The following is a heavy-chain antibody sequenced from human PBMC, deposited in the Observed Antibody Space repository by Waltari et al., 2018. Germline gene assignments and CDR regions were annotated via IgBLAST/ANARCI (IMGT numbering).Heavy chain of an antibody. V-gene: IGHV4-38-2*02. CDR3: ARDLIAAAGPGGY. CDR1: GYSISSGYY. D-gene: IGHD6-13*01. J-gene: IGHJ4*02. CDR2: IYHSGST. Sequence: QVQLQESGPGLVKPSETLSLTCAVSGYSISSGYYWGWIRQPPGKGLEWIGSIYHSGSTYYNPSLKSRVTISVDTSRNEFFLKLRSVTAADTAVYYCARDLIAAAGPGGYWGQGTLVTVSS.